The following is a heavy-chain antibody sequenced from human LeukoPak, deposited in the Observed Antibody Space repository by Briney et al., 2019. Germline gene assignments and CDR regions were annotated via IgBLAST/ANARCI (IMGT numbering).Heavy chain of an antibody. Sequence: SETLSLTCAVSGGSISSGGYSWSWIRQPPGKGLEWIGYIYHSGSTYYNPSLKSRVTISVDRSKNQFSLKLSSVTAADTAVYYCARGQTAMGPYFAYWGQGTLVTVSS. V-gene: IGHV4-30-2*01. CDR3: ARGQTAMGPYFAY. J-gene: IGHJ4*02. CDR1: GGSISSGGYS. CDR2: IYHSGST. D-gene: IGHD5-18*01.